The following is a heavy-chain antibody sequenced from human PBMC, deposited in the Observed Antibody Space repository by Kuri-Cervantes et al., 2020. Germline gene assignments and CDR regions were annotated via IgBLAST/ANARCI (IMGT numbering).Heavy chain of an antibody. CDR3: ARDREYWYFDL. V-gene: IGHV4-59*13. Sequence: SETLSLTCSVSGGSISSYYWSWIRQPPGKGLEWIGYIYYSGSTNYNPSLKSRVTISVDTSKNQFSLKLSSVTAADTAVYYCARDREYWYFDLWGRGTLVTVSS. J-gene: IGHJ2*01. CDR2: IYYSGST. CDR1: GGSISSYY.